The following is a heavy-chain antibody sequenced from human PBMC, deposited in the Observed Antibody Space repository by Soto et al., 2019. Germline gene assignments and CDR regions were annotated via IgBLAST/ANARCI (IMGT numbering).Heavy chain of an antibody. CDR1: GGSISSYY. CDR3: ARVEDFWSGYYYYYYMDV. CDR2: IYYSGST. Sequence: QVQLQESGPGLVKPSETLSLTCTVSGGSISSYYWSWIRQPPGKGLEWIGYIYYSGSTNYNPSLKSRATISVDTSKNQFSLKLSSVTAADTAVYYCARVEDFWSGYYYYYYMDVWGKGTTVTVSS. J-gene: IGHJ6*03. V-gene: IGHV4-59*01. D-gene: IGHD3-3*01.